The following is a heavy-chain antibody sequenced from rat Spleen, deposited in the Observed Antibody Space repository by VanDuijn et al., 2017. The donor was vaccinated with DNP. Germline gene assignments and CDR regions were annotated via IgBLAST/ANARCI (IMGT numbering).Heavy chain of an antibody. CDR1: GFTFNNYW. D-gene: IGHD1-12*02. V-gene: IGHV5-31*01. CDR2: IKTDGSSA. CDR3: VSLDYYDGSYPFF. J-gene: IGHJ1*01. Sequence: EVQLVESGGGLVQPGRSLKLSCVAFGFTFNNYWMTWIRQVPGKGLEWVASIKTDGSSAYYPDSVRGRFTISRDNAKNTLYLQMNSLRSEDMATYYCVSLDYYDGSYPFFWGPGTMVTVSS.